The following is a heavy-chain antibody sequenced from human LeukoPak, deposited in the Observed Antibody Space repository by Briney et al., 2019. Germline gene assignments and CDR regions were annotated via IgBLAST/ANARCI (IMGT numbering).Heavy chain of an antibody. CDR1: GGSISSYY. J-gene: IGHJ5*02. Sequence: SETLSLTCTVSGGSISSYYWSWIRQPPGKGLEWIGYIYYSGSTNYNPSLKSRVTISVDTSKNQFSLKLSSVTAADAAVYYCARAYYDSSGYYRYRWFDPWGQGTLVTVSS. CDR2: IYYSGST. V-gene: IGHV4-59*01. D-gene: IGHD3-22*01. CDR3: ARAYYDSSGYYRYRWFDP.